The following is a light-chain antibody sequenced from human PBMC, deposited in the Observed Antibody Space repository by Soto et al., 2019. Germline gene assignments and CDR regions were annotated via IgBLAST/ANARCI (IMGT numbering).Light chain of an antibody. J-gene: IGKJ5*01. Sequence: DIQMTQSPSSLSASVGDRVTITCRASQSISNYLNWYQQKPGKAPKLLIYAASSLQSRVPSKFSGSGSGTDFTLTISSLQPEDFATYYCQQSYSTPPITFGQGTRLEIK. CDR3: QQSYSTPPIT. V-gene: IGKV1-39*01. CDR1: QSISNY. CDR2: AAS.